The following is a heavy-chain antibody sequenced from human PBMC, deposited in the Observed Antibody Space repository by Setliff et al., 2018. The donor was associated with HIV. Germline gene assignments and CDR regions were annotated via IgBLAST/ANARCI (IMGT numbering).Heavy chain of an antibody. D-gene: IGHD2-2*01. V-gene: IGHV4-61*02. CDR2: IYSSGST. J-gene: IGHJ3*01. CDR3: VRGRGPMHGDAFDV. CDR1: GGSISSGSYP. Sequence: PSETLSLTCTVSGGSISSGSYPWSWIRQPAGKGLEWIGRIYSSGSTNYNPSLKSRVKISGDTSKNQFSLKLTSVSAADTAVYYCVRGRGPMHGDAFDVWGRGTMVTVSS.